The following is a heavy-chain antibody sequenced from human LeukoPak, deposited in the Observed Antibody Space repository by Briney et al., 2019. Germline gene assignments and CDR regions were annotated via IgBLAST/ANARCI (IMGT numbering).Heavy chain of an antibody. Sequence: PSETLSLTCAVYGGSFSGYYWSWIRQPPGKGLEWIGEINHSGSTNYNPSLKSRVTISVDTSKNQFSLKLSSVTAADTAVYYCAVLGYSSSRNDYWGQGTLVTVSS. J-gene: IGHJ4*02. CDR3: AVLGYSSSRNDY. CDR1: GGSFSGYY. V-gene: IGHV4-34*01. D-gene: IGHD6-13*01. CDR2: INHSGST.